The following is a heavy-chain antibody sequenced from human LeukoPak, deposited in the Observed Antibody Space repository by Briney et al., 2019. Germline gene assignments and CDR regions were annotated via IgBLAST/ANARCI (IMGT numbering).Heavy chain of an antibody. Sequence: GGSLRLSCAASGFTVSSNYMSWVRQAPGRGLEGVSVIYSGGSTYYADSVKGRFTISRDNSKNTLYLQMNSLRAEDTAVYYCAITYYYDSSGDYWGPGTLVTVSS. J-gene: IGHJ4*02. CDR3: AITYYYDSSGDY. V-gene: IGHV3-53*01. CDR1: GFTVSSNY. CDR2: IYSGGST. D-gene: IGHD3-22*01.